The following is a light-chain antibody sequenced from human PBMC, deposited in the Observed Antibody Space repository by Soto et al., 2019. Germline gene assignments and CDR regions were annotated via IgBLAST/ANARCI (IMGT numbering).Light chain of an antibody. Sequence: QSVLTQPPSASGTPGQRVTISCSGSSSNIGSNTVNWYQQLPGTAPKLLIYSNNQRPSGVPDRFSGSKSGTSASLAISGLQSEDEADYYCAAWDDRVFGGGTKLTVL. CDR1: SSNIGSNT. V-gene: IGLV1-44*01. CDR3: AAWDDRV. CDR2: SNN. J-gene: IGLJ3*02.